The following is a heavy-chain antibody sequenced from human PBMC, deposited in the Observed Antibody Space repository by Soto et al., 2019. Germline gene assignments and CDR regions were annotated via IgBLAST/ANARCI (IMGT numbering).Heavy chain of an antibody. Sequence: GVLRLSCAASGFTFSSYAMSWVRQAPGKGLEWVSAISGSGGSTYYADSVKGRFTISRDNSKNTLYLQMNSLRAEDTAVYYCRIAAPGYYYYGMDVWGQGTTVTVSS. V-gene: IGHV3-23*01. D-gene: IGHD6-13*01. CDR3: RIAAPGYYYYGMDV. CDR1: GFTFSSYA. J-gene: IGHJ6*02. CDR2: ISGSGGST.